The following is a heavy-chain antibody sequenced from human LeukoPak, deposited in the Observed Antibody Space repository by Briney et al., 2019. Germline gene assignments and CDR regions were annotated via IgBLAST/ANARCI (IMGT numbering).Heavy chain of an antibody. D-gene: IGHD5-18*01. CDR2: IIPIFGTA. CDR3: ARGYSYGYRVVY. V-gene: IGHV1-69*13. Sequence: SVKVSCKASGGTFSSYAISWVRQAPGQGLEWMGGIIPIFGTANYAQKFQGRVTITADESTSTAYMELSSLRSEDTAVYYCARGYSYGYRVVYWGQGTLVTVSS. CDR1: GGTFSSYA. J-gene: IGHJ4*02.